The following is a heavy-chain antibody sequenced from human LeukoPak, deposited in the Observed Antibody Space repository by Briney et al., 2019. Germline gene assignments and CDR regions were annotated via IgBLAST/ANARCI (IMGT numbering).Heavy chain of an antibody. V-gene: IGHV1-2*02. CDR2: INPNSGGT. D-gene: IGHD3-3*01. CDR1: GYTFTGYY. CDR3: ASTPLRFLEWWGFDP. J-gene: IGHJ5*02. Sequence: ASVKVSCKASGYTFTGYYMHWVRQAPGQGLEWMGWINPNSGGTNYAQKFQGRVTTTRDTSISTAYMELSRLRSDDTAVYYCASTPLRFLEWWGFDPWGQGTLVTVSS.